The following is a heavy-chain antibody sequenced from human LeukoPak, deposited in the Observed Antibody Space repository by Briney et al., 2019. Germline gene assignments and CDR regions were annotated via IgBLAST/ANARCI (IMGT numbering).Heavy chain of an antibody. Sequence: SETLSLTCAVYGGSFSGYYWSWIRQPPGKGLEWIGEINHSGSTNYNPSLKSRVTISVDTSKNQFSLKLSSVTAADTAVYYCARQLSGYSDTWGQGTLVTVSS. V-gene: IGHV4-34*01. CDR1: GGSFSGYY. J-gene: IGHJ5*02. CDR2: INHSGST. CDR3: ARQLSGYSDT. D-gene: IGHD5-12*01.